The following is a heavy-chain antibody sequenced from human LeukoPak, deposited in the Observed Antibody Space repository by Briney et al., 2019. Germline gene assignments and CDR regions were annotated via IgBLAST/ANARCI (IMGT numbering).Heavy chain of an antibody. CDR2: IYYSGST. CDR3: ARATLPYSSSGFDY. J-gene: IGHJ4*02. D-gene: IGHD6-13*01. V-gene: IGHV4-61*01. Sequence: PSETLSLTCTVSGGSVSSGSYYWSWIRQPPGKELEWIGYIYYSGSTNYNPSLKSRVTISVDTSKNQFSLKLSSVTAADTAVYYCARATLPYSSSGFDYWGQGTLVTVSS. CDR1: GGSVSSGSYY.